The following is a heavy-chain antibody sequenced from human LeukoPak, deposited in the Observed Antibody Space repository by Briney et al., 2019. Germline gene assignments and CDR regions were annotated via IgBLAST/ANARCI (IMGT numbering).Heavy chain of an antibody. Sequence: GGSLGLSCAASGFTFSSYEMNWVRQAPGKGLEWVSYISSSGSTIYYADSVKGRFTISRDNAKNSLYLQMNSLRADDTAVYYCARDGGSSGTGAYYMDVWGKGTTVTVSS. CDR2: ISSSGSTI. V-gene: IGHV3-48*03. CDR1: GFTFSSYE. D-gene: IGHD2-15*01. J-gene: IGHJ6*03. CDR3: ARDGGSSGTGAYYMDV.